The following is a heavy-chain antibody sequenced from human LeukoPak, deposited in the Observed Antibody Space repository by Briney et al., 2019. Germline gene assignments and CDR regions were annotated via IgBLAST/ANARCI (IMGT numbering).Heavy chain of an antibody. CDR2: ISSSGSIM. V-gene: IGHV3-11*04. CDR1: GFSFSDYY. CDR3: LRGDRRDY. J-gene: IGHJ4*02. Sequence: GGTLRLSCAASGFSFSDYYMGWIRQAPGKGLEWVSYISSSGSIMYYADSVKGRFIISRDNAKNSLYLQMNSLRAEDTAVYYCLRGDRRDYWGQGTLVTVSS.